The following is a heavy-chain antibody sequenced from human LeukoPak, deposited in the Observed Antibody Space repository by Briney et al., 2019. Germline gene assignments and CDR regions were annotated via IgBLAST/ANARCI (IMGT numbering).Heavy chain of an antibody. CDR2: LNPNSGNT. CDR3: ARGGEGYYGAGSQPNWFDP. D-gene: IGHD3-10*01. J-gene: IGHJ5*02. CDR1: GYTFTSYD. Sequence: ASVKVSCKASGYTFTSYDINWVRQAPGQGLGWRGGLNPNSGNTGYAQKFQGRVTITRTTSISTAYMELSSLRSEDTAVYYCARGGEGYYGAGSQPNWFDPWGQGTLVTVSS. V-gene: IGHV1-8*03.